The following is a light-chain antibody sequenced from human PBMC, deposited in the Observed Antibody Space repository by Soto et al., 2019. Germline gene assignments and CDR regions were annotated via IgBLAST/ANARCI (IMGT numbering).Light chain of an antibody. V-gene: IGLV1-44*01. CDR1: SSNIGSNT. J-gene: IGLJ1*01. CDR3: ATWDDSLNGYV. Sequence: LTQPPSASGTPGQRVTVSCSGSSSNIGSNTVNWYQQLPGTAPKLLIFSSNQRPSGVPDRFSGSKSGTSASLAVSGLQSEDESDYYCATWDDSLNGYVFGTGAKVTVL. CDR2: SSN.